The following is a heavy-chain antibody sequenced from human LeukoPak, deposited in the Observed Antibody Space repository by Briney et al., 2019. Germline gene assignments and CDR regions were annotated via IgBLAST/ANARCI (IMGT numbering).Heavy chain of an antibody. Sequence: SETLSLTCAVSGDSISSSNWWSWVRQPPAKGLEWIGEIYHSGSTNYNPSLKSRVTISVDKSKNQFSLKLSSVTAADTAVYYCARGILSGYYFDHWGQGTLVTISS. CDR1: GDSISSSNW. D-gene: IGHD2-15*01. J-gene: IGHJ4*02. CDR3: ARGILSGYYFDH. V-gene: IGHV4-4*02. CDR2: IYHSGST.